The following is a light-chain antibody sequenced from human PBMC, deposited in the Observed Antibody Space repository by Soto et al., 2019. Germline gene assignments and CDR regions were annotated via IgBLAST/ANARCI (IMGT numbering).Light chain of an antibody. CDR3: HQVNSYPHT. CDR1: QGIRDY. CDR2: AAS. J-gene: IGKJ2*01. Sequence: IQVTQSPSSLSASVGDRVTITCRASQGIRDYLGWYQQKPGKAPKLLIYAASRQQSGVPSRFSGSGFGTDFTLTSSGLQPEDFATYYCHQVNSYPHTLGQGTKLEIK. V-gene: IGKV1-9*01.